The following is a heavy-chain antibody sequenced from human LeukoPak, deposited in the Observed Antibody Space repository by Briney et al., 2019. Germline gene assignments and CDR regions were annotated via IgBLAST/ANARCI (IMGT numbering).Heavy chain of an antibody. CDR2: IKQDGSET. V-gene: IGHV3-7*01. J-gene: IGHJ6*03. CDR1: GFSFSSYW. Sequence: GGSLRLSCAASGFSFSSYWMTWVRQAPGKGLEWVANIKQDGSETYYVDSVKGRFTISRDNAKNSLYLQMNSLRAEDTAVYYCARHYDSSGYYSFYYYYYMDVWGKGTTVTVSS. CDR3: ARHYDSSGYYSFYYYYYMDV. D-gene: IGHD3-22*01.